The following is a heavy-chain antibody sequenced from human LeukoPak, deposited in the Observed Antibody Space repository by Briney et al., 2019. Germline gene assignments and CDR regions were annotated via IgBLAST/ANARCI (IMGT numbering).Heavy chain of an antibody. D-gene: IGHD5-18*01. CDR1: GFTFSSYG. CDR3: ARAARGYSNFDY. V-gene: IGHV3-21*01. Sequence: GGSLRLSCAASGFTFSSYGMHWVRQAPGKGLEWVSSISSSSSYIYYADSVKGRFTISRDNAKNSLYLQMNSLRAEDTAVYYCARAARGYSNFDYWGQGALVTVSS. J-gene: IGHJ4*02. CDR2: ISSSSSYI.